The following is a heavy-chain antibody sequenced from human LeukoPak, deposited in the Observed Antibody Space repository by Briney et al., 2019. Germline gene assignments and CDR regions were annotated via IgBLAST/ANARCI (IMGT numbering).Heavy chain of an antibody. CDR2: IYPGDSDT. D-gene: IGHD2-15*01. CDR1: GYSFTSYW. Sequence: ESLKISCKGSGYSFTSYWIGWVRQMPGKGLEWMGIIYPGDSDTRYSPSFQGQVTISADKSISTAYLQWSSLKASDTAMYYCARRDGYCSGGSCYLFDYWGQGTLVTVSS. J-gene: IGHJ4*02. V-gene: IGHV5-51*01. CDR3: ARRDGYCSGGSCYLFDY.